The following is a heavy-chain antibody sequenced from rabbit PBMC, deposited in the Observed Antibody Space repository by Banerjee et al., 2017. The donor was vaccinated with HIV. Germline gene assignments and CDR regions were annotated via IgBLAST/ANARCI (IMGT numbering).Heavy chain of an antibody. D-gene: IGHD8-1*01. J-gene: IGHJ6*01. Sequence: QSLEESGGDLVKPEGSLTLTCTASGFSFSNNYYIYWVRQAPGKGLEWIACIYAGDASTYYASWVNGRFTISKTSSTTVTPQMTSLTAADTATYFCARDHNAGSSYYSYGMDLWGPGTLVTV. CDR1: GFSFSNNYY. V-gene: IGHV1S40*01. CDR2: IYAGDAST. CDR3: ARDHNAGSSYYSYGMDL.